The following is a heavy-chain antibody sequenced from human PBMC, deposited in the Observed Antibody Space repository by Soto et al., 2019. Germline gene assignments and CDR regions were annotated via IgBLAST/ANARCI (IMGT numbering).Heavy chain of an antibody. CDR1: GFTFDDYA. D-gene: IGHD6-19*01. J-gene: IGHJ4*02. CDR2: ISWNSGSI. Sequence: GGSLRLSCAASGFTFDDYAMHWVRQAPGKGLEWVSGISWNSGSIGYADSVKGRFTISRDNAKNSLYLQMNSLRAEDTVLYFCAKDTGSGGWYYFDYWGQGTLVTVSS. V-gene: IGHV3-9*01. CDR3: AKDTGSGGWYYFDY.